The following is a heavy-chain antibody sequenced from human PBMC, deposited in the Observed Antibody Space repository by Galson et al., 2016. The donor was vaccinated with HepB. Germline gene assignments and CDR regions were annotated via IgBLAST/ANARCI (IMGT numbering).Heavy chain of an antibody. CDR1: GDSFTTYW. CDR2: IYLGDSDA. V-gene: IGHV5-51*01. Sequence: QSGAEVTKPGESLKISCKGSGDSFTTYWIGWVRQMPGKGLEWMGIIYLGDSDATYSPSFQGQVTIAADKSISTAYLQWSSLKASDTAMYYCATFPTMTTGVVERYFDHWGQGTLVIVSS. CDR3: ATFPTMTTGVVERYFDH. D-gene: IGHD4-17*01. J-gene: IGHJ4*02.